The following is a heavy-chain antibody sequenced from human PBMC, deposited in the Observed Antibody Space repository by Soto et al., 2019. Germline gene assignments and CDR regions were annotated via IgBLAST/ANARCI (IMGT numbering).Heavy chain of an antibody. V-gene: IGHV1-69*13. CDR2: IIPIFGTA. J-gene: IGHJ4*02. Sequence: SVKVSCKASGGTFSSYSINWVRQAPGQGLEWMGGIIPIFGTANNAQKFQGRVTITADESATTVYMELSSLRSEDTAVYYCASGPNILTVKYYLDYWGQGTLVTVSS. D-gene: IGHD3-9*01. CDR1: GGTFSSYS. CDR3: ASGPNILTVKYYLDY.